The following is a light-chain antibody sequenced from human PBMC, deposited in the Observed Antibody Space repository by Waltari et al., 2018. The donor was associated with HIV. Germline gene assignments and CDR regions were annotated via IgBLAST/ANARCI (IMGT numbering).Light chain of an antibody. CDR2: DNY. J-gene: IGLJ1*01. Sequence: AAPRQKVTISCSGNSSNIGNNYVSWYQQLPGAAPKLLIYDNYKRPSGIPDRFSGSKSGTSATLDITGLQTGDEADFYCGTWDSTLSAYVFGTGTKVTVL. V-gene: IGLV1-51*01. CDR1: SSNIGNNY. CDR3: GTWDSTLSAYV.